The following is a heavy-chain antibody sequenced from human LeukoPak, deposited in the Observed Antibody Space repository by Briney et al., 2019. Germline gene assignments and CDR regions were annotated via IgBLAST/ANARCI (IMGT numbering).Heavy chain of an antibody. Sequence: PSGALSVTCAVSDGAIAGYSWSWIPPPPGEGLGWSGHIYYSGDTHYNPTLQSRVTVSVDTSKNQFSLKLSSVTAADTAVYYCVRGPYGSGISNWFDPWGQGTLVIVSS. D-gene: IGHD3-10*01. CDR1: DGAIAGYS. CDR3: VRGPYGSGISNWFDP. CDR2: IYYSGDT. V-gene: IGHV4-59*01. J-gene: IGHJ5*02.